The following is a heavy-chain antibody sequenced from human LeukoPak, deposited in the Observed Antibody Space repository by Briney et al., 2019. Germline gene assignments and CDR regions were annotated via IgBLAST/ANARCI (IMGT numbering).Heavy chain of an antibody. CDR1: GFTFDDYA. D-gene: IGHD3-10*01. J-gene: IGHJ6*04. Sequence: GGSLRLSCAASGFTFDDYAMHWVRQAPGKGLEWVSLISWDGGSTYYADSVKGRFTISRDNSKNSLYLQMNSPRAEDTALYYCAKDIQAYYGSGSSMDVWGKGTTVTVSS. CDR3: AKDIQAYYGSGSSMDV. V-gene: IGHV3-43D*04. CDR2: ISWDGGST.